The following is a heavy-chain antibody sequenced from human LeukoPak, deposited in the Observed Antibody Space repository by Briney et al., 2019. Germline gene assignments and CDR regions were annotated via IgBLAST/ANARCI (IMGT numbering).Heavy chain of an antibody. Sequence: PGGSLRLSCAASGFTFSRYEMNWAREAPGKGLEWVSYISSSGSTIYYADSVKRRFTISRDNAKNSLYLQMNSLRAEDTAVYYCARDLNYGDYEDYFDYWGQGTLVTVSS. D-gene: IGHD4-17*01. CDR1: GFTFSRYE. V-gene: IGHV3-48*03. CDR3: ARDLNYGDYEDYFDY. CDR2: ISSSGSTI. J-gene: IGHJ4*02.